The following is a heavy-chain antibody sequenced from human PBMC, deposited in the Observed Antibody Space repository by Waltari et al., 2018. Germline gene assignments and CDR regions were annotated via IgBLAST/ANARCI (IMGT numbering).Heavy chain of an antibody. CDR1: GFTLSSFW. CDR3: ATSGWYCFDY. J-gene: IGHJ4*02. V-gene: IGHV3-7*01. Sequence: EVQLVESGGGLVQPGGSLRLSCEASGFTLSSFWMNWVRQTQGKGLEWVAGIKQDGSEKYYADSVKGRFTISRDNAKNSLYLQMNSLRAEDTAVYYCATSGWYCFDYWGQGTLVTVSS. D-gene: IGHD6-19*01. CDR2: IKQDGSEK.